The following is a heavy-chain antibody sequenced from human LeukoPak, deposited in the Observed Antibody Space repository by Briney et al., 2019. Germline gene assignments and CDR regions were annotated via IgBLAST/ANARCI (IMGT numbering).Heavy chain of an antibody. CDR2: INPNSGGT. V-gene: IGHV1-2*02. CDR3: ASPYDSSGYYLSY. CDR1: GYTFTGYY. J-gene: IGHJ4*02. D-gene: IGHD3-22*01. Sequence: ASVKVSCKASGYTFTGYYMHWVRQAPGQGLEWMGWINPNSGGTNYAQKFQGRVTMTRDTSISTAYMELSRLRSDDTAVYYCASPYDSSGYYLSYWGQGTLVTVSS.